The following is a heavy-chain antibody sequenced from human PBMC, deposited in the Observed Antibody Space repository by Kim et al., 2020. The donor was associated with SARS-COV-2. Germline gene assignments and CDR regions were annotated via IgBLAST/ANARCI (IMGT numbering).Heavy chain of an antibody. Sequence: GGSLRLSCAASGFTFSSYSMNWVRQAPGKGLEWVSSISSSSSYIYYADSVKGRFTISRDNAKNSLYLQMNSLRAEDTAVYYCARGVWGWPREIDYWGQGTLVTVSS. CDR3: ARGVWGWPREIDY. CDR1: GFTFSSYS. CDR2: ISSSSSYI. J-gene: IGHJ4*02. D-gene: IGHD6-13*01. V-gene: IGHV3-21*01.